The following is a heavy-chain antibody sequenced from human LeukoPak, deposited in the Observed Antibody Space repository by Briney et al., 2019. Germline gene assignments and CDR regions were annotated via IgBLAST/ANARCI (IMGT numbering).Heavy chain of an antibody. J-gene: IGHJ4*02. CDR1: GFTFNNYA. CDR3: AKGKDRGCSGGTCYREYYFDS. Sequence: GASLRLSCAASGFTFNNYAMSWVRQAPGKGLEWVSAIRGSGDSTYYADSVKGRFTISRGNSQNTLYLQMNSLRAEDTAIYFCAKGKDRGCSGGTCYREYYFDSWGQGTLVTVSS. V-gene: IGHV3-23*01. CDR2: IRGSGDST. D-gene: IGHD2-15*01.